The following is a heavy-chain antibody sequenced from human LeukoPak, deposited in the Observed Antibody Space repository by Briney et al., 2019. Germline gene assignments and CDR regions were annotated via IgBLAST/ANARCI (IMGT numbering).Heavy chain of an antibody. J-gene: IGHJ4*02. Sequence: SETLSLTCSVSGGSISGSSSYWDWIRQPPGKGLEWIGSIYYSGGSFDNPALKSRVTISVDTSKNQFSLKLSSVTAADTAVYYCARHRSGWLQSSFDYWGQGTLVTVSS. CDR2: IYYSGGS. CDR3: ARHRSGWLQSSFDY. D-gene: IGHD5-24*01. V-gene: IGHV4-39*01. CDR1: GGSISGSSSY.